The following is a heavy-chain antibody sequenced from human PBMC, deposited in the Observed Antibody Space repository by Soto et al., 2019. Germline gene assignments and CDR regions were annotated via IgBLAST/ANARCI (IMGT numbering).Heavy chain of an antibody. V-gene: IGHV4-39*01. CDR2: IYYSGST. J-gene: IGHJ6*02. CDR1: GVSIRSYY. Sequence: TSETLSLTYTVSGVSIRSYYWGWIRQPPGKGLEWIGNIYYSGSTYYNPSLKSRVTISVDTSKNQFSLKLTSVTAADTAVYYCARRMRNDYGMDVWGQGTTVTVSS. CDR3: ARRMRNDYGMDV.